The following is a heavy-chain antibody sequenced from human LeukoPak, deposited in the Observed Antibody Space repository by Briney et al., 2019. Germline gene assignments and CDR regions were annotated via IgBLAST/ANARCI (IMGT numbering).Heavy chain of an antibody. V-gene: IGHV3-7*01. CDR1: GLTFSNYS. CDR3: ATTTRSRRWDY. CDR2: VRPNGRAI. D-gene: IGHD2-2*01. Sequence: GGSLRLSCAAYGLTFSNYSMSWVRQAPGKGLEWVANVRPNGRAIQCVDSMKGRFTASRDNSENSLYLRMSSLRAEDTAVYYCATTTRSRRWDYWGQGTLVTVSS. J-gene: IGHJ4*02.